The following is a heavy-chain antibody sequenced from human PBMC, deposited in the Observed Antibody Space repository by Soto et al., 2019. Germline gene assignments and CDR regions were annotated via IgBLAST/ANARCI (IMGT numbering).Heavy chain of an antibody. CDR3: ARAIAGGYGHTTLDY. Sequence: QVQLVQSGAEVKKPGALVKVSCKASGYTFRNYGISWVRQAPGQGLEWMGWINVYNGNTEYAQTVQGRLIMTTDTSTNTAYMELRSLRSDDTAVYYCARAIAGGYGHTTLDYWGQGTLVTASS. V-gene: IGHV1-18*01. CDR1: GYTFRNYG. J-gene: IGHJ4*02. D-gene: IGHD5-18*01. CDR2: INVYNGNT.